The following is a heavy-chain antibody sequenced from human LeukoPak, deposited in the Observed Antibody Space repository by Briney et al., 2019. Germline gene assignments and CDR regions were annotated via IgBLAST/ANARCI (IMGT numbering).Heavy chain of an antibody. Sequence: PSETLSPACTVSGGSVGTRRHYWGWVRQAPGKGLEWVANIKQDGSEKYYVDSVKGRFTISRDNAKNSLYLQMNSLRAEDTAVYYCARAIAVAAPGYWGKGTLVTVSS. V-gene: IGHV3-7*01. J-gene: IGHJ1*01. CDR3: ARAIAVAAPGY. D-gene: IGHD6-19*01. CDR2: IKQDGSEK. CDR1: GGSVGTRRHY.